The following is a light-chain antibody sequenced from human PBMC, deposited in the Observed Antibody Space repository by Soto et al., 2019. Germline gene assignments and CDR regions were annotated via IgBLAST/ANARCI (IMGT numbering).Light chain of an antibody. V-gene: IGKV3-11*01. CDR1: QTVSRF. CDR2: GVS. CDR3: QQRFTWPLT. Sequence: ETGLTQSPATLSLSPGEGATLSCRASQTVSRFFAWYQQKPGQAPRLLIYGVSNRATGVPARFSGSGSGTDFTLSISSLEPEDSGVYYCQQRFTWPLTFGGGTKVEIK. J-gene: IGKJ4*01.